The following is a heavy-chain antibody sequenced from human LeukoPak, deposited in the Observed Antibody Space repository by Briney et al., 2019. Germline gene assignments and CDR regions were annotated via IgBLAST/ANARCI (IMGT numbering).Heavy chain of an antibody. D-gene: IGHD1-1*01. CDR2: ISYAGST. J-gene: IGHJ6*01. CDR3: AKVGDWNDLVC. CDR1: GASVRAYY. V-gene: IGHV4-59*02. Sequence: AGTLSLTCTVSGASVRAYYWSWLRQPPGKGLEWIGYISYAGSTNYNPSLRSRVTMSIDTSKNQFSLKLSFVTAADTARYYCAKVGDWNDLVCWG.